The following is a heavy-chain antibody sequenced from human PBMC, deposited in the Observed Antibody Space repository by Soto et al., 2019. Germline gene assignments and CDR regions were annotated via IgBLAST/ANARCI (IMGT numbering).Heavy chain of an antibody. CDR2: IYPGDSDT. V-gene: IGHV5-51*01. D-gene: IGHD3-10*01. Sequence: GESLKISCKGSGYSFTSYWSGWVRQMPGKGLEWMGIIYPGDSDTRYSPSFQGQVTISADKSISTAYLQWSSLKASDTAMYYCARRYYYGSWSYAFDIWGQGTMVTVSS. J-gene: IGHJ3*02. CDR1: GYSFTSYW. CDR3: ARRYYYGSWSYAFDI.